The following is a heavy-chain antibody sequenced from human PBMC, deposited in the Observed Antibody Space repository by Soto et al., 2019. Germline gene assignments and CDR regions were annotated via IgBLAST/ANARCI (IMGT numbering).Heavy chain of an antibody. V-gene: IGHV3-30-3*01. Sequence: QPGGSLRLSCAASGFTFSSYAMHWVRQAPGKGLEWVAVISYDGSNKYYADSVKGRFTISRDNSKNTLYLQMNSLRAEDTAVYYCARGYKSVAGTGAFDIWGQGTMVTVSS. J-gene: IGHJ3*02. D-gene: IGHD6-19*01. CDR3: ARGYKSVAGTGAFDI. CDR2: ISYDGSNK. CDR1: GFTFSSYA.